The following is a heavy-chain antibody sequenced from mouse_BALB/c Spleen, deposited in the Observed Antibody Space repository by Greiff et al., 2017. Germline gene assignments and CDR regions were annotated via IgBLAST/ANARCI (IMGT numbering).Heavy chain of an antibody. V-gene: IGHV6-6*02. J-gene: IGHJ2*01. CDR1: GFTFSNYW. D-gene: IGHD2-10*02. CDR3: TRGEYGNFQYYFDY. CDR2: IRLKSNNYAT. Sequence: EVQRVESGGGLVQPGGSMKLSCVASGFTFSNYWMNWVRQSPEKGLEWVAEIRLKSNNYATHYAESVKGRFTISRDDSKSSVYLQMNNLRAEDTGIYYCTRGEYGNFQYYFDYWGQGTTLTVSS.